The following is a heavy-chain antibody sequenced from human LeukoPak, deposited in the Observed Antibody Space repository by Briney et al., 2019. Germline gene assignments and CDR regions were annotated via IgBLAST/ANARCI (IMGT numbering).Heavy chain of an antibody. CDR1: GYTFTKYA. J-gene: IGHJ6*03. Sequence: ASVKVSCKASGYTFTKYAVNWVRQAPGQGLEWMGWINTNTGNPTYAQGFTGRFVFSLDTSVSTAYLQISSLKAEDTAVYYCAREYSSSFMGYYYYYMDVWGKGTTVTVSS. CDR3: AREYSSSFMGYYYYYMDV. CDR2: INTNTGNP. D-gene: IGHD6-6*01. V-gene: IGHV7-4-1*02.